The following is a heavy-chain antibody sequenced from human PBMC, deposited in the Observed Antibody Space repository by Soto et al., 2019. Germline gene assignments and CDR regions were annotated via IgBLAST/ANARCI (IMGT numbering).Heavy chain of an antibody. J-gene: IGHJ4*02. D-gene: IGHD6-19*01. CDR1: GSTFTDYY. Sequence: QVQLVQSGAEVKSPGASVKVSCKASGSTFTDYYMHLGRLAPGQGLEWMGWINPTSGGTSYAQNFQARDPMTRDTSVSTAYMDLSRPSSDDTAVSSCSRASAVASDASNSLPNEYWGKGTLVTVSS. CDR2: INPTSGGT. V-gene: IGHV1-2*02. CDR3: SRASAVASDASNSLPNEY.